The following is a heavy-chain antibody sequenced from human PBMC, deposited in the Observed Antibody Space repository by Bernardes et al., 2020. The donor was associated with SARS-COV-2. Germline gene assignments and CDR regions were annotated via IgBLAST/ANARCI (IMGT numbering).Heavy chain of an antibody. J-gene: IGHJ4*02. Sequence: GSPRLRCTASGFTFISSWMHWVRQDPGKGLVWVSRINSDGSSTSYADSVKGRFTISRDNAKNTLYLQMNSLRAEDTAVYYCERDYGGNEDYLDYWGQGTLVTVSS. CDR1: GFTFISSW. V-gene: IGHV3-74*01. D-gene: IGHD4-17*01. CDR2: INSDGSST. CDR3: ERDYGGNEDYLDY.